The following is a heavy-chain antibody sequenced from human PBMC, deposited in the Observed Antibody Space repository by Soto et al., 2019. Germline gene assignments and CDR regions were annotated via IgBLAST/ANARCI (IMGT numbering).Heavy chain of an antibody. D-gene: IGHD2-21*02. CDR3: ARSIVVVTAIDY. CDR1: GYTFTSYA. V-gene: IGHV1-3*05. Sequence: QVQLVQSGAEEKKPGASVKVSCKASGYTFTSYAMHWRRQAPGQRLEWMGWINAGNGNTKYSQKFQGRVTITRDPSASTAYVELSSLRSEDKAVYYCARSIVVVTAIDYWGQGTLVTVS. CDR2: INAGNGNT. J-gene: IGHJ4*02.